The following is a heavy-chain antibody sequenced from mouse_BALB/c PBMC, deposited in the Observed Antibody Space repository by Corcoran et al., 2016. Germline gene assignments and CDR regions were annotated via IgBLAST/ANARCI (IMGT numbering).Heavy chain of an antibody. D-gene: IGHD1-2*01. Sequence: EVQLQQSGPELVKPGASVKMSCKASGYTFTSYVMHWVKQKPGQGLEWIGYINPYNDGTKYNEKFKGKATLTSDKSSSTAYMELSSLTSEDSAVYYCAREGITTAFAYWGQGTLVTVSA. V-gene: IGHV1S136*01. CDR3: AREGITTAFAY. CDR1: GYTFTSYV. J-gene: IGHJ3*01. CDR2: INPYNDGT.